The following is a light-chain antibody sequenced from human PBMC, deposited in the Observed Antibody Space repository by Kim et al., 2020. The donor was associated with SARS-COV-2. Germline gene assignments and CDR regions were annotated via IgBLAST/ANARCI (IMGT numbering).Light chain of an antibody. CDR2: DVS. CDR1: YNY. Sequence: YNYVSWYQQHPGKAPKLMIYDVSKRPSGVPDRFSGSKSDHTASLTISGLQAEDEADYYCCSYAGTFPYVFGTGTKVTVL. V-gene: IGLV2-11*03. J-gene: IGLJ1*01. CDR3: CSYAGTFPYV.